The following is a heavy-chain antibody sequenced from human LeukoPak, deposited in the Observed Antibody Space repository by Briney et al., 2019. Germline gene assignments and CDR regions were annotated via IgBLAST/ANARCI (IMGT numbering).Heavy chain of an antibody. D-gene: IGHD3-22*01. Sequence: GGSLRLSCAASGFTFSSYAMSWVRQAPGKGLEWVSGISGSGDNTYYADSVKGRFTISRDNSKNTLYVQVNSLGTEDTAAYYRAKGSYYDSSGSFYFDYWGQGTLVTVSS. CDR1: GFTFSSYA. J-gene: IGHJ4*02. V-gene: IGHV3-23*01. CDR2: ISGSGDNT. CDR3: AKGSYYDSSGSFYFDY.